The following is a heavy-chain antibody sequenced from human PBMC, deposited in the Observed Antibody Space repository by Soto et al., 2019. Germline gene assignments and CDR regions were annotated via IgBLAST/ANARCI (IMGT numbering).Heavy chain of an antibody. J-gene: IGHJ6*01. CDR3: ARTYHYDSLGKTYFYYGM. CDR2: IIPMLDSA. CDR1: GGTFDNYA. D-gene: IGHD3-22*01. V-gene: IGHV1-69*05. Sequence: QVQLVQSGAEVKQPGSSVKVSCKASGGTFDNYAITWVRQAPGQGLEWMAGIIPMLDSANYAEKFQDRVTXXXXXXXXXXXXXXXXXXXXXXXXXYCARTYHYDSLGKTYFYYGM.